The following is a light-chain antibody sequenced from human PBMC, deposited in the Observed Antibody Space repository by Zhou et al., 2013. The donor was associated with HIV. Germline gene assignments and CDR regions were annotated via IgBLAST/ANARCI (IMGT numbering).Light chain of an antibody. Sequence: DIVLTQSPGTLSLSPGERATLLCRASQSVRSSLAWYQQRLGQSPRLLIFGASNRAAGVPDRFDGSGSGTDFTLTISRLEPEDFALYYCHQYNTWPYTFGQGTKLDIK. CDR2: GAS. J-gene: IGKJ2*01. CDR1: QSVRSS. V-gene: IGKV3-20*01. CDR3: HQYNTWPYT.